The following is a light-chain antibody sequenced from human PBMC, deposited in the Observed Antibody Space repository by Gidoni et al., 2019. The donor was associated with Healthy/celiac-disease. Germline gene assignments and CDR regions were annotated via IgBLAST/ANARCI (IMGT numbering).Light chain of an antibody. CDR3: QQYNNWPLYT. V-gene: IGKV3-15*01. CDR2: GAS. CDR1: QGVSSN. J-gene: IGKJ2*01. Sequence: EIVMTQSPATLSVSPGERATLSCRASQGVSSNLAWYQQKPGQAPRLLLYGASTRATGIPARFSGSGSGTEFTLTISSLQSEDFAVYYCQQYNNWPLYTFGQGTKLEIK.